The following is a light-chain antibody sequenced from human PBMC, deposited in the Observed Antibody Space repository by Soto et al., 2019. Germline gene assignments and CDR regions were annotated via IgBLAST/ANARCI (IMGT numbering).Light chain of an antibody. CDR1: SSNIGAGYD. J-gene: IGLJ2*01. V-gene: IGLV1-40*01. CDR2: GNS. Sequence: QSVLTQPPSVSGAPGQRVTISCTGSSSNIGAGYDVHWYQQLPGTAPKLLIYGNSNRPSGVPDRFSGSKSGTPASLAITGLQAEDEADYYCQSYDSSLGYVVFCGGTKLTVL. CDR3: QSYDSSLGYVV.